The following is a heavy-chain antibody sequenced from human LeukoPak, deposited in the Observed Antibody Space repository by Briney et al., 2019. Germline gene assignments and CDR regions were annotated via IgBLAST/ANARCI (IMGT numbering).Heavy chain of an antibody. CDR3: ARTSSGWYGAFDI. J-gene: IGHJ3*02. CDR1: GGSISSGGYY. D-gene: IGHD6-19*01. V-gene: IGHV4-30-2*01. Sequence: SETLSLTCTVSGGSISSGGYYWSWIRQPPGKGLEWIGYIYHSGSTYYNPSLKSRVTISVDTSKNQFSLKLSSVTAADTAVYYCARTSSGWYGAFDIWGQGTMVTVSS. CDR2: IYHSGST.